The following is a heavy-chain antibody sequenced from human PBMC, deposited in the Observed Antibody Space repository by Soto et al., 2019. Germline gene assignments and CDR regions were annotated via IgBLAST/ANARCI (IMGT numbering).Heavy chain of an antibody. CDR3: ARQPSGGITASGLHDTQRHFDF. Sequence: QLHLQESGPGLVKPSDTLSLTCAVSGDSISTSSFSWGWIRQPPGMGLEWIGSIDYRGNTYYNPSLTARLTMSVDTSKNQFSVNLNSVTAADTAVYYCARQPSGGITASGLHDTQRHFDFWGQGTLVTVSS. V-gene: IGHV4-39*01. CDR1: GDSISTSSFS. J-gene: IGHJ4*02. CDR2: IDYRGNT. D-gene: IGHD6-6*01.